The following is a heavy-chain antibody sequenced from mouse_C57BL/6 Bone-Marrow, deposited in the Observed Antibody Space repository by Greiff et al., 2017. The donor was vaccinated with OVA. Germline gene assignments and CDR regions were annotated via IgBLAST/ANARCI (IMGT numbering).Heavy chain of an antibody. CDR1: GYTFTSYW. CDR2: IDPSDSYT. Sequence: QVQLQQSGAELVRPGTSVKLSCKASGYTFTSYWMHWVKQRPGQGLEWIGVIDPSDSYTNYNQKFKGKATLTVDTSSSTAYMQLSSLTSEDSAVYYCAIYYGSSLYAMDYWGQGTSVTVSS. CDR3: AIYYGSSLYAMDY. J-gene: IGHJ4*01. V-gene: IGHV1-59*01. D-gene: IGHD1-1*01.